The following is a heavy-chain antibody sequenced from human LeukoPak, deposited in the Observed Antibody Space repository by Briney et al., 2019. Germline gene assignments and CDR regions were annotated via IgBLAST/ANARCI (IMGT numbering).Heavy chain of an antibody. V-gene: IGHV3-21*01. CDR2: ITHNSANI. D-gene: IGHD3-9*01. CDR3: AKVRYFGPSAFDI. J-gene: IGHJ3*02. Sequence: PGGSLRLSCAAPGFIFSVSDMVWARQAPGKGLEWVSTITHNSANIYYADSVKGRFSISRDNARNSLFMQMNSLRAEGTAVYYCAKVRYFGPSAFDIWRQGTMVTVSS. CDR1: GFIFSVSD.